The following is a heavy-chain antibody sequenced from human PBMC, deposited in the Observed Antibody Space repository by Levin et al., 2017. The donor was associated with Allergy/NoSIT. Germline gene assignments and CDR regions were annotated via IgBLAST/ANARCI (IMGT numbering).Heavy chain of an antibody. V-gene: IGHV3-23*01. CDR3: AKVITSGSYYYFDH. CDR1: GFTFSSFA. J-gene: IGHJ4*02. Sequence: GESLRLSCIASGFTFSSFAMSWVRQAPGKGLEWVSAIRNSGADTYYADSVRGRFTISRDNSKNTLDLQMNTLRAEDTAVYYCAKVITSGSYYYFDHWGQGTLVTVSS. D-gene: IGHD3-22*01. CDR2: IRNSGADT.